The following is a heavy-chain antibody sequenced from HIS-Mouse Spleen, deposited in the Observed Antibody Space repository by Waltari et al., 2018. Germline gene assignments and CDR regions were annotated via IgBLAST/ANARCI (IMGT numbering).Heavy chain of an antibody. CDR1: GGSISSSSYY. V-gene: IGHV4-39*07. J-gene: IGHJ2*01. D-gene: IGHD6-13*01. CDR3: AREIPYSSSWYDWYFDL. Sequence: QLQLQESGPGLVKPSETLSLTCTVSGGSISSSSYYWGWIRQPPGKGLEWIGSIDYSGGTSYHPSLKSRVTRSVDTSKNQFSLKLSAVTAADTAVYYCAREIPYSSSWYDWYFDLWGRGTLVTVSS. CDR2: IDYSGGT.